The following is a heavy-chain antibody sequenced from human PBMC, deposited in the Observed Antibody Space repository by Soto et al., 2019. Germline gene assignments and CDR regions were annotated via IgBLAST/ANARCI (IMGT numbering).Heavy chain of an antibody. CDR1: GYTFTSYA. Sequence: QVQLVQSGAEGKKPGASVKVSCKASGYTFTSYAMHWVRQAPGQRLEWMGWINAGNGNTQYSQKFQGRVTITRDTSASTAYMDLSSLRSEDTAVYFCARVACSGGNCYSFHFDYWGQGTLVTVSS. V-gene: IGHV1-3*01. CDR3: ARVACSGGNCYSFHFDY. J-gene: IGHJ4*02. CDR2: INAGNGNT. D-gene: IGHD2-15*01.